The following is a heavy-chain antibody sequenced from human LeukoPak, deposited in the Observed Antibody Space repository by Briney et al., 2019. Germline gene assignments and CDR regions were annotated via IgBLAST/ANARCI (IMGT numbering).Heavy chain of an antibody. J-gene: IGHJ1*01. D-gene: IGHD3-22*01. Sequence: PSEPLSLTCTVSGGSISSGGYYWSWIRQHPGKGLEWIGYIYYSGSTYYNPSLKSRVTISVDTSKNQFSLKLSSVTAADTAVYYCARGAYYYDSSGYPIQHWGQGTLVPVSS. CDR3: ARGAYYYDSSGYPIQH. V-gene: IGHV4-31*03. CDR1: GGSISSGGYY. CDR2: IYYSGST.